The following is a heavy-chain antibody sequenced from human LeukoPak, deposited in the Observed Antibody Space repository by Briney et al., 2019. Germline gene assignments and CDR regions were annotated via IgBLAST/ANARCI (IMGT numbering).Heavy chain of an antibody. J-gene: IGHJ1*01. CDR2: IYYSGST. D-gene: IGHD2-2*01. CDR1: GGSISSYY. Sequence: PSETLSLTCTVSGGSISSYYWSWIRQPPGKGLEWLGYIYYSGSTNYNPSLKSRVTISVDTSKNQFSLKLSSVTAADTAVYYCARGGVGYCSSTSCPVYFQPWGQGTLVTVSS. CDR3: ARGGVGYCSSTSCPVYFQP. V-gene: IGHV4-59*01.